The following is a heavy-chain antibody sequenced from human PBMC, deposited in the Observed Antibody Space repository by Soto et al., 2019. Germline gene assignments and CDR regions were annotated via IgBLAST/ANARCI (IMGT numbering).Heavy chain of an antibody. Sequence: PGGALRLSCAASGFTLCSYSLSWVRPAPGKGLEWVSAISGSGGSTYYADSVKGRFTISRDNSKNTLYLQMNSLRAEDTAVYYCAKDLVFGVVVPAAMPCWFDPWGQGTLVTVSS. CDR3: AKDLVFGVVVPAAMPCWFDP. J-gene: IGHJ5*02. D-gene: IGHD2-2*01. V-gene: IGHV3-23*01. CDR2: ISGSGGST. CDR1: GFTLCSYS.